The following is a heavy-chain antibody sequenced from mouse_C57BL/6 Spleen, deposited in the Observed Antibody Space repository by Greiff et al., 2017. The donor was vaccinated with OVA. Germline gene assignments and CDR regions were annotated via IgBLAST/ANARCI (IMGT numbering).Heavy chain of an antibody. Sequence: VHLVESGAELAKPGASVKLSCKASGYTFTSYWMHWVKQRPGQGLEWIGYINPSIGYTKYNKKLKDKATLTADKSSSTAYMQRSSLTYEDSAVYYCASGGNYVDYWGQGTTLTVSS. CDR3: ASGGNYVDY. CDR2: INPSIGYT. CDR1: GYTFTSYW. V-gene: IGHV1-7*01. J-gene: IGHJ2*01.